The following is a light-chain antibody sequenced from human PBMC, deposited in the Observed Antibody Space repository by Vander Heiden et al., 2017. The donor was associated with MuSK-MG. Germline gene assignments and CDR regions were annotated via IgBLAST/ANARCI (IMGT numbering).Light chain of an antibody. J-gene: IGKJ1*01. V-gene: IGKV3-11*01. CDR3: QHRSNLRT. Sequence: EIVLTQSPATLSLSPGERATLSCRASQSISNFLAWYQQKPGQAPRLVIFDASKRATGIPARFSGSGSGTDFTLTISSLEPEDFAVYYCQHRSNLRTFGQGTKVEIK. CDR2: DAS. CDR1: QSISNF.